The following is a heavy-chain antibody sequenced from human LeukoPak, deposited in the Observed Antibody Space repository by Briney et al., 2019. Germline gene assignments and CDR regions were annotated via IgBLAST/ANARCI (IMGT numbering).Heavy chain of an antibody. J-gene: IGHJ5*02. D-gene: IGHD2-2*03. Sequence: SETLSLTCTVSGGSISSSSYYWGWIRQPPGKGLEWIGSIYYSGSTYYNPSLKSRVTISVDTSKNQFSLKLSSVTAADTAVYYCARLLRVGYCSTTSCNWFDPWGQGTLVTVSS. CDR2: IYYSGST. V-gene: IGHV4-39*07. CDR1: GGSISSSSYY. CDR3: ARLLRVGYCSTTSCNWFDP.